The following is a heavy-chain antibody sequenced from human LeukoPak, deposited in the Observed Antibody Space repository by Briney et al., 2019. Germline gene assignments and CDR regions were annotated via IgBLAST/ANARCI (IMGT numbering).Heavy chain of an antibody. CDR2: ISYDGSNK. D-gene: IGHD6-19*01. Sequence: GGSLRLSCAASGFTFSSYAMHWVRQAPGKGLEWVAVISYDGSNKYYADSVKGRFTISRDNSKNTLYLQMNSLRAEDTAVYYCAKDHRGIAVAGTHFDYWGQGTLVTVSS. CDR3: AKDHRGIAVAGTHFDY. J-gene: IGHJ4*02. CDR1: GFTFSSYA. V-gene: IGHV3-30-3*01.